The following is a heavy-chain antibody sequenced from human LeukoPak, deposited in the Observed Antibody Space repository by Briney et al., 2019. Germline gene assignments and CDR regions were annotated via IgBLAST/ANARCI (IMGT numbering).Heavy chain of an antibody. Sequence: GASVTVSCKVVAYDFTGYYIHWVRQAPGQGPEWMGRLNPNTGHAVYAFKFQGRVTITRDTSTNTAYMEVARLTSDDTALYYCAKDREAADRIILWGQGTLVTVSS. CDR3: AKDREAADRIIL. CDR2: LNPNTGHA. V-gene: IGHV1-2*06. CDR1: AYDFTGYY. D-gene: IGHD2/OR15-2a*01. J-gene: IGHJ4*02.